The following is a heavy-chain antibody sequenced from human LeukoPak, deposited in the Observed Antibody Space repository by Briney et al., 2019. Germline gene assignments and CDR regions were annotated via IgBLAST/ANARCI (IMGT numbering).Heavy chain of an antibody. CDR1: GYTFTGYY. Sequence: GASVKVSCKASGYTFTGYYMHWVRQAPGHGLEWMGWINPNSGGTNYAQKFQGRVTMTRDTSISTAYMELSRLRSDDTAVYYCARDPVGRRDGYNYFDYWGQGTLVTVSS. CDR2: INPNSGGT. V-gene: IGHV1-2*02. D-gene: IGHD5-24*01. CDR3: ARDPVGRRDGYNYFDY. J-gene: IGHJ4*02.